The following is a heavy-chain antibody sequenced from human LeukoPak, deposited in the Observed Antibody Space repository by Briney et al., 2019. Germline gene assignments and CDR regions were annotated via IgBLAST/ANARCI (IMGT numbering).Heavy chain of an antibody. CDR3: ARDAGDSSGYYPTDFDY. J-gene: IGHJ4*02. V-gene: IGHV4-39*07. CDR1: GGSISSSSYY. Sequence: SETLSLTCTVSGGSISSSSYYWGWIRQPPGKGLEWIGSIYYSGSTYYNPSLKSRVTISVDTSKSQFSLKLSSVTAADTAVYYCARDAGDSSGYYPTDFDYWGQGTLVTVSS. D-gene: IGHD3-22*01. CDR2: IYYSGST.